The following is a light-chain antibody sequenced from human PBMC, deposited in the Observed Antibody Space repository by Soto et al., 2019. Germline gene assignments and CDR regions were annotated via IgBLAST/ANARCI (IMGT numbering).Light chain of an antibody. V-gene: IGLV7-46*01. Sequence: VVTQEPSLTVSPGGTVTLTCGSSTGAVTNGHYPYWFQEKPGQAPRTLIYDTTNRHSWTPARFSGSLLGGKAALTLSGAQPEDEAEYYCLLSYNGPYVFGTGTKFTVL. CDR3: LLSYNGPYV. J-gene: IGLJ1*01. CDR1: TGAVTNGHY. CDR2: DTT.